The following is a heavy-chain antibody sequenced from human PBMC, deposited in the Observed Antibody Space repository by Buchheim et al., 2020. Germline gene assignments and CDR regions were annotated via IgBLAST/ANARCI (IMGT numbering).Heavy chain of an antibody. CDR2: TSSSGSTI. V-gene: IGHV3-48*03. J-gene: IGHJ5*02. CDR1: GFTFSSYE. D-gene: IGHD3-10*01. CDR3: ARDTDTGSHYTRLDP. Sequence: EVQLVESGGGLVQPGGSLRLSCAASGFTFSSYEMNWVRQAPGKGLEWVSYTSSSGSTIYYADSVKGRFTISRDNAKNSLYLQMNSLRAEDTAVYFCARDTDTGSHYTRLDPWGPGTL.